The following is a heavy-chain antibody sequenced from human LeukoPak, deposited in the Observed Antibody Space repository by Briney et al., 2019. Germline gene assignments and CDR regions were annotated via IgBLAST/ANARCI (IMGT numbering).Heavy chain of an antibody. Sequence: WETLSLTSTVSGGSISSSSYYWGWIRQPPGKGLEWIGSIHYSGSTNYNPSLKSRVTISVDTSKNQFSLKLSSVTAADTAVYYCARGYCSGGSCYSYYYYNYMDVWGKGTTVTVSS. CDR1: GGSISSSSYY. J-gene: IGHJ6*03. CDR3: ARGYCSGGSCYSYYYYNYMDV. V-gene: IGHV4-39*07. CDR2: IHYSGST. D-gene: IGHD2-15*01.